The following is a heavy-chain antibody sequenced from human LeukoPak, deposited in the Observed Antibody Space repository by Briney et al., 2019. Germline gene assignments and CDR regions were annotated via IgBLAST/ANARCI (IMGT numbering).Heavy chain of an antibody. D-gene: IGHD3-10*01. Sequence: ASVKVSCKASGYTFTGYYMHWVRQAPGQGLEWMGWINPNSGGTNYAQKFQGRVTMTRDMSTSTVYMELSSLRSEDTAVYYCARPSVLLWFGESMAGFDYWGQGTLVTVSS. CDR3: ARPSVLLWFGESMAGFDY. V-gene: IGHV1-2*02. CDR1: GYTFTGYY. J-gene: IGHJ4*02. CDR2: INPNSGGT.